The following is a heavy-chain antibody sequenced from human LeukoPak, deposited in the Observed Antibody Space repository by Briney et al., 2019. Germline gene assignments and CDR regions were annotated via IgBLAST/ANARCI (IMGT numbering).Heavy chain of an antibody. D-gene: IGHD3-10*01. CDR1: GFTFSRYW. J-gene: IGHJ4*02. CDR2: ISPDGSTT. Sequence: GGSLRLSCAASGFTFSRYWMHWVRQAPGKGLMWVSRISPDGSTTLHADSVKGRFTISRDNAKNTLHLQMNSLGAEDTAVYYCTTVLSSNRYYLCDYWGQGTLVTVSS. V-gene: IGHV3-74*03. CDR3: TTVLSSNRYYLCDY.